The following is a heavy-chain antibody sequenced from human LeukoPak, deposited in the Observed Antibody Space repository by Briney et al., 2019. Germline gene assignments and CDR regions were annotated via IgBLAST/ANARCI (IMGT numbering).Heavy chain of an antibody. CDR2: ISDSGGST. CDR1: EFPFNNYA. J-gene: IGHJ3*02. CDR3: TRGWIQLWNDAFDI. V-gene: IGHV3-23*01. Sequence: GGSLRTSCAPSEFPFNNYAMSWVRKAPGKGLEWVSVISDSGGSTYYTNSVKGGFTIPRDNSKNTLYLQMNSLRAEDTAIYYCTRGWIQLWNDAFDIWGHGTLVSVSS. D-gene: IGHD5-18*01.